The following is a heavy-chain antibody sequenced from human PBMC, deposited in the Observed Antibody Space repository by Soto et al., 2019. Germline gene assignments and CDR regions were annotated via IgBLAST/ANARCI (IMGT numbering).Heavy chain of an antibody. CDR2: ISSSGSTI. D-gene: IGHD3-3*01. CDR1: GFTFSDYY. J-gene: IGHJ3*02. Sequence: QVQLVESGGGLVKPGGSLRLSCAASGFTFSDYYMSWIRQAPGKGLEWVSYISSSGSTIYYADSVKGRFTIPRDNAKNSLYLQMNSLSAEDTAVYYCARLATKFLEWFNDAFDIWGQGTMVTVSS. CDR3: ARLATKFLEWFNDAFDI. V-gene: IGHV3-11*01.